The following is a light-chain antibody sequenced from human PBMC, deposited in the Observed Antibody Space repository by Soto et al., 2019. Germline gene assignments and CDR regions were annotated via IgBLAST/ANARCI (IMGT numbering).Light chain of an antibody. V-gene: IGKV1-39*01. Sequence: EIQITQSPTSLSASVGDRVTITCRASQYISSYVNWYQQKPGKAPKFLIYGASDLQRGVPSRFSGSGSGTDFTLTINSLQPEDFATYYCQQSYSRPLTFGPGTKVAIK. CDR1: QYISSY. J-gene: IGKJ3*01. CDR2: GAS. CDR3: QQSYSRPLT.